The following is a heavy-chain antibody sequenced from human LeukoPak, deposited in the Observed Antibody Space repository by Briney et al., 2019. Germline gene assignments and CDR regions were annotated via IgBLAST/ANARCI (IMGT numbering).Heavy chain of an antibody. Sequence: VXVSCKASGGTFSSYAISWVRQAPGQGLEWMGGIIPIFGTANYAQKFQGRVTITADKSTSTAYMELSSLRSEDTAVYYCARDVLGGSAYYFDYWGQGTLVTVSS. V-gene: IGHV1-69*06. CDR2: IIPIFGTA. CDR1: GGTFSSYA. CDR3: ARDVLGGSAYYFDY. J-gene: IGHJ4*02. D-gene: IGHD2-15*01.